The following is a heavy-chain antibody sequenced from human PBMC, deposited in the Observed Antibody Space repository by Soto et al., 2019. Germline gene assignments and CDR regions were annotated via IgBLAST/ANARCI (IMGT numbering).Heavy chain of an antibody. CDR2: TSGGGVTI. CDR1: GFTFSSYA. Sequence: EVQLLESGGDLVQDGGSLRLSCAASGFTFSSYAMSWVRQAPGKGLEWVSATSGGGVTIYYLDSVKGRFTISRDNSKDTLYQEMNSLTAEDTAVYYCARMLTMVRGVTGLRDFDFWGQGALVTVSS. V-gene: IGHV3-23*01. CDR3: ARMLTMVRGVTGLRDFDF. D-gene: IGHD3-10*01. J-gene: IGHJ4*02.